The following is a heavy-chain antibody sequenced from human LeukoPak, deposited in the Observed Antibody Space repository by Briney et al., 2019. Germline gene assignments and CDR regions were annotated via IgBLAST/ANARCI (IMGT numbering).Heavy chain of an antibody. CDR3: ARGGKWLAHYFDY. CDR1: GFTFSSYA. Sequence: PGRSLRLSCAASGFTFSSYAMHWVRQAPGKGLEWVAVISYDGSNKYYADSVKGRFTISRDNSKNTLYLQMNSLRAEDTAVYYCARGGKWLAHYFDYWGQGTLVTVSS. D-gene: IGHD6-19*01. V-gene: IGHV3-30*04. CDR2: ISYDGSNK. J-gene: IGHJ4*02.